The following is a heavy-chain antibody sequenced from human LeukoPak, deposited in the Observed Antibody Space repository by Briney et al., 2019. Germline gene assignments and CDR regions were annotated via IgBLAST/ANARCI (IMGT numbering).Heavy chain of an antibody. V-gene: IGHV4-59*12. D-gene: IGHD3-22*01. Sequence: SETLSLTCTVSGGSISSYYWSWIRQPPGKGLEWIGYIYYSGSTYYNPSLKSRVTISVDRSKNQFSLKLSSVTAADTAVYYCARVKYYDSSGYYPPPHAFDIWGQGTMITVSS. J-gene: IGHJ3*02. CDR1: GGSISSYY. CDR3: ARVKYYDSSGYYPPPHAFDI. CDR2: IYYSGST.